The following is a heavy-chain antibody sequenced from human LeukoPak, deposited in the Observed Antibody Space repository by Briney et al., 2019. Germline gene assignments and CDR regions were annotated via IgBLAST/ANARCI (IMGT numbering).Heavy chain of an antibody. D-gene: IGHD3-9*01. Sequence: SETLPLTCTVSGGSVSSYYWSWIRQPPGKGLEWIGYIYYSGSTNYNPSLKSRVTISVDTSKNQFSLKLSSVTAADTAVYYCARDDILTGYPLDYWGQGTLVTVSS. CDR1: GGSVSSYY. CDR2: IYYSGST. CDR3: ARDDILTGYPLDY. V-gene: IGHV4-59*02. J-gene: IGHJ4*02.